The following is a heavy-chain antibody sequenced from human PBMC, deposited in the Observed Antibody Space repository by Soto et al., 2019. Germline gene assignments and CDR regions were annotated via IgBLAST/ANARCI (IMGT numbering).Heavy chain of an antibody. CDR2: IIPIFGTA. J-gene: IGHJ6*02. Sequence: SVKVSCKASGGTFSSYAISWVRQAPGQGLEWMGGIIPIFGTANYAQKFQGRVTITADESTSTAYMELSSLRSEDTAVYYCARDGECSGGSCYSSYYGMDVWGQGTTVTVSS. V-gene: IGHV1-69*13. CDR1: GGTFSSYA. D-gene: IGHD2-15*01. CDR3: ARDGECSGGSCYSSYYGMDV.